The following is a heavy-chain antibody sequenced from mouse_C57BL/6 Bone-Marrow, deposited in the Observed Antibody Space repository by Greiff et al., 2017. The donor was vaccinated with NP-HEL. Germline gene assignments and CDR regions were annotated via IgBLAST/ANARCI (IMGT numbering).Heavy chain of an antibody. Sequence: DVQLQESGPGLVKPSQSLSLTCSVTGYSITSGYYWNWIRQFPGNKLEWMGYISYDGSNNYNPSLKNRISITRDTSKNQFFLKLNSVTTEDTATYYCAREGLYYYGSSYCAMDYWGQGTSVTVSS. CDR2: ISYDGSN. V-gene: IGHV3-6*01. CDR1: GYSITSGYY. J-gene: IGHJ4*01. CDR3: AREGLYYYGSSYCAMDY. D-gene: IGHD1-1*01.